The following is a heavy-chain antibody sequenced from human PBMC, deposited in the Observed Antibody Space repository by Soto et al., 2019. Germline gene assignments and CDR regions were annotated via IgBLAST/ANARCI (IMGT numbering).Heavy chain of an antibody. Sequence: EVQLLDSGGGLVQPGESLRLSCAASGFTFSSRAMTWIRQTPGKGLEWVSTISGNGGDTFYADSMRGRVTISRERSKSTLYLQMDGLRVEDTPLYYCAIGGHRSWVEYWGQGTLVTVSS. D-gene: IGHD3-16*01. CDR2: ISGNGGDT. CDR3: AIGGHRSWVEY. CDR1: GFTFSSRA. V-gene: IGHV3-23*01. J-gene: IGHJ4*02.